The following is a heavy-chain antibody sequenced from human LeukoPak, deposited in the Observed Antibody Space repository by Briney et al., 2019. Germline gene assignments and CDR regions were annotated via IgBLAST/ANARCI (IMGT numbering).Heavy chain of an antibody. V-gene: IGHV3-23*01. D-gene: IGHD5-18*01. CDR3: ANLQFTTRDTC. CDR2: ISGSGGST. CDR1: GFTFSSYP. J-gene: IGHJ4*02. Sequence: GGSLRLSCAASGFTFSSYPMSWVRQAPGKGLEWVSAISGSGGSTYYADSVKGRFTISRDNSKNTLYLQMNSLRAEDTAVYYCANLQFTTRDTCWGPGTLVTVSS.